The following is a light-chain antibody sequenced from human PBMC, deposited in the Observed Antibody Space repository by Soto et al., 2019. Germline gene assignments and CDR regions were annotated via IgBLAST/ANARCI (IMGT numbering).Light chain of an antibody. V-gene: IGLV2-14*01. CDR2: DVS. Sequence: QSALTQPASASGSPGQSITISCTGTSSDVGGYNYVSWYQQHPGKAPKLIVYDVSNRPSGVSNRFSGSKSGNTASLTISGLQAEDEADYYCSSYSRSSTLVLFGGGTKVTVL. CDR3: SSYSRSSTLVL. CDR1: SSDVGGYNY. J-gene: IGLJ2*01.